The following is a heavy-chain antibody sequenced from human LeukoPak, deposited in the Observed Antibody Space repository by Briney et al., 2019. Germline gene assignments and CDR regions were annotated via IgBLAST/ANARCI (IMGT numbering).Heavy chain of an antibody. J-gene: IGHJ6*03. CDR1: GGTFSSYA. CDR2: IIPIFGTA. Sequence: SVKVSCKASGGTFSSYAISWVRQAPGQGLEWMGGIIPIFGTANYAQKFQGRVTITADESTSTAYMELSSLRSEDTAVYYCARGDTIFGVVTGRPYYYYMDVWGKGTTVTVSS. V-gene: IGHV1-69*13. D-gene: IGHD3-3*01. CDR3: ARGDTIFGVVTGRPYYYYMDV.